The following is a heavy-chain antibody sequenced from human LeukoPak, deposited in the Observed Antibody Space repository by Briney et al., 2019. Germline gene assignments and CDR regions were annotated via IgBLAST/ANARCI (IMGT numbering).Heavy chain of an antibody. CDR1: GFTFSSYS. V-gene: IGHV3-48*02. D-gene: IGHD5-12*01. CDR3: ARGDIVATNC. J-gene: IGHJ4*02. Sequence: GGSLRLSCAASGFTFSSYSMNWVRQAPGKGLEWVSYISSSSSIIYYADSVKGRFTISRDNAKNSLSLQMNSLRDEDTAVYYCARGDIVATNCWGQGTLVTVSS. CDR2: ISSSSSII.